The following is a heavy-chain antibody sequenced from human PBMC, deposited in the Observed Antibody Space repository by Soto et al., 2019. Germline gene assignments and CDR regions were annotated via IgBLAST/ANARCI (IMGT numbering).Heavy chain of an antibody. J-gene: IGHJ4*02. CDR3: ARDAVGIEVANYYFDY. CDR1: GFTFSSYG. Sequence: QVQLVESGGGVVQPGRSLRLSCAASGFTFSSYGMHWVRQAPGKGLEWVAVIWYDGSNKYYADSVKGRFTISRDNSKNTLYLQMNSLRAEDTAVYYCARDAVGIEVANYYFDYWGQGTLVTVSS. CDR2: IWYDGSNK. D-gene: IGHD6-19*01. V-gene: IGHV3-33*01.